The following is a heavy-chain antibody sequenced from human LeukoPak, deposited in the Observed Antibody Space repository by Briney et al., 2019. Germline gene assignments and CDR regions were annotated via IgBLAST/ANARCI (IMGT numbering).Heavy chain of an antibody. D-gene: IGHD1-26*01. V-gene: IGHV1-2*02. CDR2: INPNSGGT. J-gene: IGHJ6*03. CDR1: GYTFTGYY. CDR3: ARERPGSYSYYYMDV. Sequence: ASVKVSCKASGYTFTGYYIHWVRQAPGQGLEWMGWINPNSGGTNYAQKFQGRVTMTRDTSISTAYMELSRLRSDDTAVYYCARERPGSYSYYYMDVWGKGTTATVSS.